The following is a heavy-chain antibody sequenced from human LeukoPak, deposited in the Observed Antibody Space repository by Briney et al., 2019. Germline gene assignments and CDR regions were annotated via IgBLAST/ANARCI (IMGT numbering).Heavy chain of an antibody. D-gene: IGHD3-10*01. J-gene: IGHJ4*02. CDR2: IIPIFGTA. CDR3: ARDQEFEFGGTCYFDY. Sequence: ASVKVSCKASGGTFSSYAISWVRQAPGQGLEWMGRIIPIFGTANYAQTFQGRVTITTDESSSTAYMELSSLRSEDTTVYYCARDQEFEFGGTCYFDYWGQGTGAIVS. CDR1: GGTFSSYA. V-gene: IGHV1-69*05.